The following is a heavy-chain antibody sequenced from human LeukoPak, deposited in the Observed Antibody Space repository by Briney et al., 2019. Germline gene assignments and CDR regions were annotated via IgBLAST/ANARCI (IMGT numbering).Heavy chain of an antibody. J-gene: IGHJ4*02. CDR1: GFTFSSYA. CDR3: VKGTVPTTVPYY. Sequence: GGSLRLSCAASGFTFSSYAMSWVRQAPGKGLEWVSAISGSGGSTYYADSVKGRFTISRDNSKNTLYRQMNSLRAEDTAEYCSVKGTVPTTVPYYWREGTLVTHSS. CDR2: ISGSGGST. V-gene: IGHV3-23*01. D-gene: IGHD4-11*01.